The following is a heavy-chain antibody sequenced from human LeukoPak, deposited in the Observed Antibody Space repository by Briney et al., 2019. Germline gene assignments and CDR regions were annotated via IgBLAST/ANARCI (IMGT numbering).Heavy chain of an antibody. D-gene: IGHD5-18*01. J-gene: IGHJ4*02. V-gene: IGHV3-7*01. CDR3: AINKYTAFDC. CDR2: IKEDGSVQ. Sequence: PGGSLRLSCEASGFIFSSYWMSWVRQAPGKGLEWVANIKEDGSVQYCVDSVKGRLTISRDNAEKSLYLQMKSLRAEDTAVYYCAINKYTAFDCRGQGTLVTVSS. CDR1: GFIFSSYW.